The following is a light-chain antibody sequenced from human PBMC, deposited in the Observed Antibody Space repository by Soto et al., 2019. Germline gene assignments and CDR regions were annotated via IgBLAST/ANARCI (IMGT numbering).Light chain of an antibody. CDR3: QSYDSSLSGWV. CDR1: SSNIGAGYN. Sequence: QSALTQPPSVSGAPGQRVTISCTGSSSNIGAGYNVHWYQQLPGTAPKLLIYGNSNRPSGVPDRFSGSKSGTSASLAITGLQAGDEADYYCQSYDSSLSGWVFGGGTKVTVL. CDR2: GNS. V-gene: IGLV1-40*01. J-gene: IGLJ3*02.